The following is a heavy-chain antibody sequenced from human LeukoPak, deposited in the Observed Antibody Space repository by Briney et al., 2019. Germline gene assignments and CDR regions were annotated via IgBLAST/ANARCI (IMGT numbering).Heavy chain of an antibody. J-gene: IGHJ5*02. CDR2: IGGSGGGT. CDR1: GFTFSSYA. Sequence: PGGSLRLSCAASGFTFSSYAMSWVRQAPGKGLEWVSAIGGSGGGTYYADSVKGRFTISRDNSKNTLYLQMNSLRAEDTAVYYCAKAGYCSGGSGYLPSNNWFDPWGQGTLVTVSS. D-gene: IGHD2-15*01. V-gene: IGHV3-23*01. CDR3: AKAGYCSGGSGYLPSNNWFDP.